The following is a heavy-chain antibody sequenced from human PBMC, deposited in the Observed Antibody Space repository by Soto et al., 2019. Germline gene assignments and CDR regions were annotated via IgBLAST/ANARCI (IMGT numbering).Heavy chain of an antibody. Sequence: EVQVLESGGDLVQPGGSLRLSCAASGFTFSTYAMSWVRQAPGKGLEWVSAIGPSGDITYYADSVKGRFTISRDNSKNTLFLQRSSLRAEDTAVYYCVAISRYSGWSGDYWGQGTLVTVSS. CDR2: IGPSGDIT. CDR3: VAISRYSGWSGDY. J-gene: IGHJ4*02. CDR1: GFTFSTYA. V-gene: IGHV3-23*01. D-gene: IGHD1-26*01.